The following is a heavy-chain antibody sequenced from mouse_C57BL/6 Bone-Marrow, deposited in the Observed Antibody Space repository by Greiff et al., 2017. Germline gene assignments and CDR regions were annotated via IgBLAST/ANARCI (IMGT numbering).Heavy chain of an antibody. J-gene: IGHJ1*03. Sequence: EVQLKQSGPGLVKPSQSLSLTCSVTGYSITSGYYWNWIRQFPGNKLEWMGYISYDGSNNYNPSLKNRNSITRDTSKNQFFLKLNSVTTEDTATYYCASSGYYGSYWYIDVWGTGTTVTVSS. CDR3: ASSGYYGSYWYIDV. CDR1: GYSITSGYY. CDR2: ISYDGSN. D-gene: IGHD1-1*01. V-gene: IGHV3-6*01.